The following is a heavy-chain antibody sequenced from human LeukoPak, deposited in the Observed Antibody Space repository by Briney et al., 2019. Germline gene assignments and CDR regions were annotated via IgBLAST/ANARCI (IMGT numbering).Heavy chain of an antibody. CDR3: ARDLPEQYSSGWYADY. V-gene: IGHV3-21*01. D-gene: IGHD6-19*01. J-gene: IGHJ4*02. CDR1: GFTFSSYS. CDR2: ISSSSSYI. Sequence: PGGSLRLSCAASGFTFSSYSMNWVRQAPGKGLEWVSSISSSSSYIYYADSVKGRFTISRDNAKNSLYLQMNSLRAEDTAVYYCARDLPEQYSSGWYADYWGQGTLVTVSS.